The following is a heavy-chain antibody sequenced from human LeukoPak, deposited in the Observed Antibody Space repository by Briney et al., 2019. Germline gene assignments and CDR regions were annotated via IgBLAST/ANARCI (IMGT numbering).Heavy chain of an antibody. CDR3: AKGHYYDSSGYYYFGY. J-gene: IGHJ4*02. CDR1: GFTFSSYA. CDR2: ISGSGGST. Sequence: PGGSLRLFCAASGFTFSSYAMSWVRQAPGKGLEWVSAISGSGGSTYYADSVKGRFNISRDNSKNTLYLQMNSLRAEDTAVYYCAKGHYYDSSGYYYFGYWGQGTLVTVSS. V-gene: IGHV3-23*01. D-gene: IGHD3-22*01.